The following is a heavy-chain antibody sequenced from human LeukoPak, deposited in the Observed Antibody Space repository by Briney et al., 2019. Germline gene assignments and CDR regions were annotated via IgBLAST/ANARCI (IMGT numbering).Heavy chain of an antibody. Sequence: SVKVSCKASGGTFSSYAISWVRQAPGQGLEWMGGIIPIFGTANYAQKFQGRVTITTDESTSTAYMELSSLRSEVTAVYYCARDRGSSSNWNYGYFDYWGQGTLVTVSS. D-gene: IGHD1-7*01. J-gene: IGHJ4*02. CDR2: IIPIFGTA. CDR3: ARDRGSSSNWNYGYFDY. V-gene: IGHV1-69*05. CDR1: GGTFSSYA.